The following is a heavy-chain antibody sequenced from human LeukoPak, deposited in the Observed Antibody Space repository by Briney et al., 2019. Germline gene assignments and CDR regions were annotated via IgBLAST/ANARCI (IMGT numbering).Heavy chain of an antibody. CDR1: GYTFTGYY. V-gene: IGHV1-2*02. CDR3: ARDGLEATGMDV. Sequence: GASVKVSCKASGYTFTGYYMHWVRQAPGQGLEWMGWINPNSGGTNYARKFQGRVTMTRDTSISTAYMELSRLRSDGTAVYYCARDGLEATGMDVWGQGTTVTVSS. CDR2: INPNSGGT. J-gene: IGHJ6*02. D-gene: IGHD1-1*01.